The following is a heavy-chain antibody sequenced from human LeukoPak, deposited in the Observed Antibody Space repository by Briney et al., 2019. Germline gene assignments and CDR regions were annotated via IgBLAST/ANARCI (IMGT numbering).Heavy chain of an antibody. Sequence: GGSLRLSCAASGFTFSSYAMSWVRQAPGKGLEWVSTISGSGGSTYYADSVKGRFTISRDNSKNTLYLQMNSLRAEDTAVYYCAKDQYYDFWSGYYIWGQGTLVTVSS. CDR1: GFTFSSYA. J-gene: IGHJ4*02. D-gene: IGHD3-3*01. V-gene: IGHV3-23*01. CDR2: ISGSGGST. CDR3: AKDQYYDFWSGYYI.